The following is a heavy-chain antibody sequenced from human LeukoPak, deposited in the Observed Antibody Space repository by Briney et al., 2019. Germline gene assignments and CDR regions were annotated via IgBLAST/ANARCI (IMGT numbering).Heavy chain of an antibody. CDR1: GGSISSGDYY. Sequence: SETLSLTCTDSGGSISSGDYYWSWTRQPPGKGLEWIGYIYYSGSTYYNPSLKSRVTISVDTSKNQFSLKLSSVTAADTAVYYCARRRYSSSWYIWFDPWGQGTLVTVSS. V-gene: IGHV4-30-4*08. CDR2: IYYSGST. D-gene: IGHD6-13*01. CDR3: ARRRYSSSWYIWFDP. J-gene: IGHJ5*02.